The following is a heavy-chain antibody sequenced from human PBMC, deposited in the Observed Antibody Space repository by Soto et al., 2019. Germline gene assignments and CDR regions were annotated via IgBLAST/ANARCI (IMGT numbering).Heavy chain of an antibody. V-gene: IGHV1-69*02. CDR2: IIPILNIA. CDR1: GGTFSNYT. Sequence: QVQLVQSGAEVKKPGSSVKVSCKASGGTFSNYTISWVRQAPGQGLEWMGRIIPILNIANYAQKFQGRVTITADKTTTPAYMELSSLRSEDTAVYYWARVSEMGTVTGGFYYYLDVLGKGTTVTVSS. D-gene: IGHD4-17*01. J-gene: IGHJ6*03. CDR3: ARVSEMGTVTGGFYYYLDV.